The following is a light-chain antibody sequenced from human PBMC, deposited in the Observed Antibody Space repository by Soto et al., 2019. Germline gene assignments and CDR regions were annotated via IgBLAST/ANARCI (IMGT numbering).Light chain of an antibody. CDR3: GAYSAGISLLV. CDR2: EVS. Sequence: QSVLTQPASVSGSPGQTITISCTGTRTDIGGYNLVPWYQQHPVKAPKLLIYEVSNRASGISHRFNASKSDNMASLTISGLPGEDAAPYYFGAYSAGISLLVCGSGTKVTVL. J-gene: IGLJ1*01. V-gene: IGLV2-14*01. CDR1: RTDIGGYNL.